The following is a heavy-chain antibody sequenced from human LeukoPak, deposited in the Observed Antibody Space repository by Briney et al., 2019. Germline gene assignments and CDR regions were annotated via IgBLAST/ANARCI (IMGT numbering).Heavy chain of an antibody. Sequence: ASVKVSCKTSGYSFTAFYIHWVRQAPGQGLEWMVWIHPRSGETNYAYKFKGRVTMTRDTSISTVYMDLGSLGSDDTAVYYCARDGEYGTGSYYRGCFDYWGQGILVTVSS. D-gene: IGHD3-10*01. V-gene: IGHV1-2*02. J-gene: IGHJ4*02. CDR1: GYSFTAFY. CDR3: ARDGEYGTGSYYRGCFDY. CDR2: IHPRSGET.